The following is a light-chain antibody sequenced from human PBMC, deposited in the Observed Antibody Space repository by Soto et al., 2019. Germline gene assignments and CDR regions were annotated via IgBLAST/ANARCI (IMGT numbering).Light chain of an antibody. CDR2: EVT. V-gene: IGLV2-8*01. Sequence: QSVLTQPPSASGSRGQSVTISCTGTSSDVGGYNYVSWYQQHPGKAPKLMIYEVTKRPSGVPDRFSGSKSGNTASLTVSGLQAEGEADYYCCSYAGSYTHVFGTGTKVTVL. CDR1: SSDVGGYNY. CDR3: CSYAGSYTHV. J-gene: IGLJ1*01.